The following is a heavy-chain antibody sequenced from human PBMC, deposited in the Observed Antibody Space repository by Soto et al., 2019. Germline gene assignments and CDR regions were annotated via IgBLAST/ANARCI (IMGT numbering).Heavy chain of an antibody. CDR1: GLSFNIYW. J-gene: IGHJ6*02. CDR3: AGGMAGLDV. Sequence: EVQLVESGGGLVQPGGSLRLSCAASGLSFNIYWMHWVRQVPGKGLVWLARINSDGSHTIYVDSVKGRFTISRDNAKSKVFLQMDSLRDEDTGVYYCAGGMAGLDVWGQGTTVTV. V-gene: IGHV3-74*01. CDR2: INSDGSHT.